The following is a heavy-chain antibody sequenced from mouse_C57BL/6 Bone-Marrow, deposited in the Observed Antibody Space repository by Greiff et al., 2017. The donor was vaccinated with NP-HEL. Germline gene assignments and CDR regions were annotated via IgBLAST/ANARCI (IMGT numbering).Heavy chain of an antibody. CDR2: IWSGGST. Sequence: QVQLKESGPGLVQPSQSLSITCTVSGFSLTSYGVHWVRQSQGKGLEWLGVIWSGGSTDYNAAFISRLSISKDNSKSQVFFKMNSLQADDTAIYYCARRYAMDYWGQGTSVTVSS. V-gene: IGHV2-2*01. CDR1: GFSLTSYG. J-gene: IGHJ4*01. CDR3: ARRYAMDY.